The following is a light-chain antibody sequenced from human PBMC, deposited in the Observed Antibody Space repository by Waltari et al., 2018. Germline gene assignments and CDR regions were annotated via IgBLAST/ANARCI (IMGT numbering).Light chain of an antibody. CDR1: SSDVGTYNL. V-gene: IGLV2-23*01. CDR3: CSYAGGRPHVV. CDR2: EGT. Sequence: QSALTQPASVSGSPGQSITISCTGTSSDVGTYNLVSSYQQHPGKAPKLMIYEGTKRPSGVSNRFSGSKAGNTASLTISGLQAEDEAHYYCCSYAGGRPHVVFGGGTQLTVL. J-gene: IGLJ2*01.